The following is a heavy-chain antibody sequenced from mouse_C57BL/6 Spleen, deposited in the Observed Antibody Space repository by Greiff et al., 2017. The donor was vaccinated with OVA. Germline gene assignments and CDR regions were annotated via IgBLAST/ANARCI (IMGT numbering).Heavy chain of an antibody. CDR3: ARVRWLRAMDY. CDR1: GYTFTTYP. Sequence: QVQLQQSGAELVKPGASVKLSCKASGYTFTTYPIEWMQQNHGKSLEWIGNFHPYNDDTKYNEKFKGKATLTVETSSSTFYLELSRLTADDAAVYYCARVRWLRAMDYWGQGTSVTVSS. CDR2: FHPYNDDT. V-gene: IGHV1-47*01. J-gene: IGHJ4*01. D-gene: IGHD2-2*01.